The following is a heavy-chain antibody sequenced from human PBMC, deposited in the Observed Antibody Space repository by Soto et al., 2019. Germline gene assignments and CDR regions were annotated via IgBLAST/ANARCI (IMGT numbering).Heavy chain of an antibody. CDR2: IGTYSGNT. CDR3: ARSIVVVVTTTDRDFDY. D-gene: IGHD2-15*01. CDR1: GYTFTNYA. Sequence: HVQLVQSGAEVKKPGASVKVSCKASGYTFTNYAINWVRQAPGQGLEWMGWIGTYSGNTKYAQNLQDRLTMTTDTPTSTAYMELRSLRSDDTAVYYCARSIVVVVTTTDRDFDYWGQGTLVTVSS. V-gene: IGHV1-18*01. J-gene: IGHJ4*02.